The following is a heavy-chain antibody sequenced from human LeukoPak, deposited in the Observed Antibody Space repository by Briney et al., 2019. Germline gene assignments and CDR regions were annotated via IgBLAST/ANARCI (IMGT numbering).Heavy chain of an antibody. CDR2: INANNGKT. J-gene: IGHJ4*02. CDR1: GYTFSTFS. V-gene: IGHV1-18*01. Sequence: ASVKVSCKTSGYTFSTFSIAWVRQATGQGLEWMGWINANNGKTHYAQKFHDRVTMTTDASTNTAYMELRGLKSDDTAMYYCSRDSTFGAVADFNYWGQGTLVTVSS. CDR3: SRDSTFGAVADFNY. D-gene: IGHD3-16*01.